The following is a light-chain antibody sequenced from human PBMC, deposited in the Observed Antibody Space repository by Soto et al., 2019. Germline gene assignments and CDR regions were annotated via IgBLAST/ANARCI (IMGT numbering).Light chain of an antibody. V-gene: IGKV1D-12*01. J-gene: IGKJ5*01. CDR1: QGVGSW. CDR3: QPANSFPLT. CDR2: AAS. Sequence: DIQMTQSPSSVSASVGDRVTITCRASQGVGSWLAWYQQKPGKAPKVLIYAASSLQSGVPSRFRSSRYGKDFTLPLSSLQPEDFAPYYCQPANSFPLTFGQGTRLEIK.